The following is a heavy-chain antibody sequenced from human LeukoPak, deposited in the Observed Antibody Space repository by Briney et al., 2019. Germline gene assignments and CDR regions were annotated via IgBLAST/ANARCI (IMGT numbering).Heavy chain of an antibody. CDR2: IYYGGST. V-gene: IGHV4-59*01. Sequence: SETLSLTCTVSGGSISSYYWSWIRQPPGKGLEWIGYIYYGGSTSYNPSLKSRVTISVDTSKNQFSLKLSSVTAADTAVYYCAREGAGSGFYADAFDIWGQGTMVTVSS. CDR3: AREGAGSGFYADAFDI. D-gene: IGHD3-3*01. CDR1: GGSISSYY. J-gene: IGHJ3*02.